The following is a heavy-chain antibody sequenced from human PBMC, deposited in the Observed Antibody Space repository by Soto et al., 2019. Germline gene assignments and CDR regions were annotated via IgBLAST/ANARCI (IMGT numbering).Heavy chain of an antibody. Sequence: WGSLRLSCAASGFTFRSFTINWFRQSPGKGLEWVSTISSNSAYIYYTDALRGRFTISRDNAKNSLHLQMNSLRAEDTAVYYCTRDASRDSSARGWFDPWGPGTLVTVSS. CDR1: GFTFRSFT. D-gene: IGHD6-13*01. V-gene: IGHV3-21*01. CDR3: TRDASRDSSARGWFDP. J-gene: IGHJ5*02. CDR2: ISSNSAYI.